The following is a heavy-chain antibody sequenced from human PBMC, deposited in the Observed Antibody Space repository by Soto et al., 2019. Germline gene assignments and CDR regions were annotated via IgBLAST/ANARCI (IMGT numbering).Heavy chain of an antibody. Sequence: GGSLRLSCAASGFPFTSARMSWVRQAPGKGLEWISSISSSSSYIYYADSVKGRFTISRDNAKNSLYLQMNSLRAEDTAVYYCARQFGQLLIRFDYWGQGTLVTVSS. J-gene: IGHJ4*02. CDR1: GFPFTSAR. V-gene: IGHV3-21*01. CDR2: ISSSSSYI. CDR3: ARQFGQLLIRFDY. D-gene: IGHD2-2*01.